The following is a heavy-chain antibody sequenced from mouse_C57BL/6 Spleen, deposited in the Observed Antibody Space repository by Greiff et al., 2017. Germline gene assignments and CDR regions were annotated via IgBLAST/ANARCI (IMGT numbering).Heavy chain of an antibody. Sequence: VQLQQPGAELVKPGASVKLSCKASGYTFTSYWMHWVKQRPGQGLKWIGMIHPNSGSTNYNEKFKSKATLTVDKSSSTAYMQLSSLTSEDSAVYYCARERYYYGSKDAMDYWGQGTSVTVSS. J-gene: IGHJ4*01. CDR1: GYTFTSYW. V-gene: IGHV1-64*01. D-gene: IGHD1-1*01. CDR3: ARERYYYGSKDAMDY. CDR2: IHPNSGST.